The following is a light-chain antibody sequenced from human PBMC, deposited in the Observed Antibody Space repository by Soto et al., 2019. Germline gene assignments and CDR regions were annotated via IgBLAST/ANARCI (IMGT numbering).Light chain of an antibody. CDR3: QQSYSPPRT. J-gene: IGKJ2*01. V-gene: IGKV1-39*01. CDR2: AAS. CDR1: QSVRTH. Sequence: DIQMTQSSSSLSASIGDRVTITCRASQSVRTHLNWYHQKPGKAPELLIYAASSLQAGVPSRFSGSGSGTDFTLTISSLHPGDFGDYYCQQSYSPPRTFGQGTNLEIK.